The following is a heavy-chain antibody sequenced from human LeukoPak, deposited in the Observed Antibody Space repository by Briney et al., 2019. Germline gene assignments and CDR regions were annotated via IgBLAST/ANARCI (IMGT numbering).Heavy chain of an antibody. J-gene: IGHJ6*03. Sequence: SETLSLTCTVSGGSMSNYYWSWIRQPAGKGLEWIGRIYSSGITNYNPSLESRVTMSVDTSKNQFSLRLSSVTAADTAVYYCARDLRFGTYYYYYYIDVWGKGTTVT. D-gene: IGHD3-10*01. V-gene: IGHV4-4*07. CDR2: IYSSGIT. CDR1: GGSMSNYY. CDR3: ARDLRFGTYYYYYYIDV.